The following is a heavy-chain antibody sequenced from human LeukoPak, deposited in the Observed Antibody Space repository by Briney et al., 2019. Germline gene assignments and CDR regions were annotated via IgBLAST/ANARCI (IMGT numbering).Heavy chain of an antibody. CDR2: IYHSGST. V-gene: IGHV4-38-2*01. CDR1: GYSISSGYY. D-gene: IGHD2-2*01. J-gene: IGHJ4*02. Sequence: SETLSLTCAVSGYSISSGYYWGWIRQPPGKGLEWIGSIYHSGSTYYNPSLKSRVTISVDTSKNQFSLKLSSVTAADTAVYYCASQGYCSSTSCYLLGYWGQGTLVTVSS. CDR3: ASQGYCSSTSCYLLGY.